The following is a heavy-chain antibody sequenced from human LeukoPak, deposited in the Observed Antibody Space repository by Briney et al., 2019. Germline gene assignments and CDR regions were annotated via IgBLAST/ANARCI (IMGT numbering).Heavy chain of an antibody. J-gene: IGHJ5*02. CDR3: ARSYYGSGRRFDP. CDR2: INHSGST. CDR1: GGSFSGYY. D-gene: IGHD3-10*01. Sequence: SETLSLTCAVYGGSFSGYYWSWIRQPPGKGLEWIGEINHSGSTNYNPSPKSRVTISVDTSKNQFSLKLSSVTAADTAVYYCARSYYGSGRRFDPWGQGTLVTVSS. V-gene: IGHV4-34*01.